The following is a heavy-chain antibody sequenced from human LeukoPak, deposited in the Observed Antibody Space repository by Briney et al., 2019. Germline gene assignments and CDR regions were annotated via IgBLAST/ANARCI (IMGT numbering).Heavy chain of an antibody. J-gene: IGHJ6*02. Sequence: GGSLRLSCAASGFTFSTYSMNWVRQAPGKGLEWVSSISSSSSYIYYADSVKGRFTISRDNAKNSLYLQMNSLRAEDTAVYYCARTLRFCRFLDVWGQGTTVTVSS. CDR1: GFTFSTYS. V-gene: IGHV3-21*04. D-gene: IGHD3-3*01. CDR3: ARTLRFCRFLDV. CDR2: ISSSSSYI.